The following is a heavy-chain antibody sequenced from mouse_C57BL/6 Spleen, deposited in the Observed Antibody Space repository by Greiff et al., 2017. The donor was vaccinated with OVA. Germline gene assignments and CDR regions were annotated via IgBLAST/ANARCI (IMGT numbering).Heavy chain of an antibody. D-gene: IGHD1-1*01. Sequence: QVQLQQSGPELVKPGASVKISCKASGYAFSSSWMNWVKQRPGKGLEWIGRIYPGDGDTNYNGKFKGKATLTADKSSSTAYMQLSSLTSEDSAVYFCARGIYYYGSSPYAMDYWGQGTSVTVSS. V-gene: IGHV1-82*01. CDR2: IYPGDGDT. CDR3: ARGIYYYGSSPYAMDY. CDR1: GYAFSSSW. J-gene: IGHJ4*01.